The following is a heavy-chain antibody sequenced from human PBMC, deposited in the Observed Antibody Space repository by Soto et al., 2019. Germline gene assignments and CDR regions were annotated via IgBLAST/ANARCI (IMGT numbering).Heavy chain of an antibody. J-gene: IGHJ6*03. CDR2: IYLSGST. CDR3: ARAPGSVSPDYYYDMDV. V-gene: IGHV4-31*03. Sequence: QVQLQESGPGLVKPSQTLSLTCTVSGGSISSGGFYWSWIRQHPGKGLEWIGLIYLSGSTYSNPSLRSRVTISVNTSVSQFSLKLSSRTAADTAGYYCARAPGSVSPDYYYDMDVWGKGTTVTVSS. D-gene: IGHD3-10*01. CDR1: GGSISSGGFY.